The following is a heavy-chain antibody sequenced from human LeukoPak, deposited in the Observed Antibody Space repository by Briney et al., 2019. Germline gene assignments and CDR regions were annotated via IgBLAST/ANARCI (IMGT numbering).Heavy chain of an antibody. CDR1: GFTFSSYS. Sequence: GGSLRLSCAASGFTFSSYSMNWVRQAPGKGLEWASSISSSSSYIYYADSVKGRFTISRDNAKNSLYLQMNSLRAEDTAVYYCASGATTLFDYWGQGTLVTVSS. CDR3: ASGATTLFDY. D-gene: IGHD1-26*01. J-gene: IGHJ4*02. CDR2: ISSSSSYI. V-gene: IGHV3-21*01.